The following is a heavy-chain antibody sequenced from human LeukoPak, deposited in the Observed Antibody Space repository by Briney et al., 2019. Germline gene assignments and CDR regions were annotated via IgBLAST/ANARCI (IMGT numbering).Heavy chain of an antibody. J-gene: IGHJ4*02. CDR3: AYQLLPN. CDR1: GFTFSTYW. CDR2: INPDGSRT. D-gene: IGHD2-2*01. V-gene: IGHV3-74*01. Sequence: PGGSLRLSCAASGFTFSTYWLHWARQAPGKGLVWVSHINPDGSRTTYADSVEGRFTISRDNTKNTLYLQMNSLRVEDTAVYYCAYQLLPNWGQGTLVTVSS.